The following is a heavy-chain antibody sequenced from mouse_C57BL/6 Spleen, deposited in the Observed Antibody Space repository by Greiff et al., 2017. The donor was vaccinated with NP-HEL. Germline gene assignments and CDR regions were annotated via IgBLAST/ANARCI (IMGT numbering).Heavy chain of an antibody. CDR3: ARWDYSNPY. D-gene: IGHD2-5*01. CDR2: IYPGSGST. V-gene: IGHV1-55*01. J-gene: IGHJ3*01. CDR1: GYTFTSYW. Sequence: QVQLQQPGAELVHPGASVTMSCKASGYTFTSYWITCVKQRPGPGLEWIGDIYPGSGSTNYNEKFKSKATLTVDTSSSTAYMQLSSLTSEDSAVYYCARWDYSNPYWGQGTLVTVSA.